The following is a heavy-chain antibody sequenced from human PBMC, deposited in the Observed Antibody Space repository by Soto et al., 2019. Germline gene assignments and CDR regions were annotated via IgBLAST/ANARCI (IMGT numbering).Heavy chain of an antibody. V-gene: IGHV4-59*02. Sequence: SETLSLTCTVSGGSVSSYYWSWIRQPPGKGLEWIGYIYYSGSTNYNPSLKSRVTISVDTSKNQFSLKLSSVTAADTAVYYCARVSRCSSTSCYYYYYGMDVWGQGTTVTVSS. D-gene: IGHD2-2*01. J-gene: IGHJ6*02. CDR1: GGSVSSYY. CDR3: ARVSRCSSTSCYYYYYGMDV. CDR2: IYYSGST.